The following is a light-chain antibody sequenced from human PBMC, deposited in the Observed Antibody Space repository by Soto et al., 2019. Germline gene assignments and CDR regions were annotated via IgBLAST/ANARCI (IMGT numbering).Light chain of an antibody. Sequence: DIVMTQSPLSLPVTPGEPASIYCRSSQSLLHSNGYNYLDWYLQKPGQSPQLLIYLGSNRASGVPDRFSGSGSGTDFTLKISRVEDEDVGVYYCKQALQTPQTFGQGTKVEIK. J-gene: IGKJ1*01. CDR1: QSLLHSNGYNY. CDR3: KQALQTPQT. CDR2: LGS. V-gene: IGKV2-28*01.